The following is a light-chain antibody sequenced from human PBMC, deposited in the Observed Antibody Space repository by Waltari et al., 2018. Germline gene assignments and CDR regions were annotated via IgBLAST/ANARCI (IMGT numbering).Light chain of an antibody. CDR3: QSADSTSTHVV. CDR2: KDT. V-gene: IGLV3-25*03. CDR1: ALPTQF. J-gene: IGLJ2*01. Sequence: SYQLTQPPSVSVSPGQTATITCPADALPTQFAFWYQQKPGQAPVLVTYKDTERPSGNPDRFSGSTSGTTVTLTISGVQAEDEADYYCQSADSTSTHVVFGGGTKLTVL.